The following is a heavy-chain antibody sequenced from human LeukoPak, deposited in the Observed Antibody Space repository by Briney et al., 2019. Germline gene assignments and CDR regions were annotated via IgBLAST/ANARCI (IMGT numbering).Heavy chain of an antibody. Sequence: GGSLRLSCAASGFPFSGYWMHWVRQDPGTGLVWVSRINSDGSSTSYADSVKGRFTISIDNAKNTLYLQMNSLRAEDTAVYYCARVPSIRDFYDSSGYHSYCFDYWGQGSLVTVSS. CDR3: ARVPSIRDFYDSSGYHSYCFDY. CDR1: GFPFSGYW. CDR2: INSDGSST. D-gene: IGHD3-22*01. J-gene: IGHJ4*02. V-gene: IGHV3-74*01.